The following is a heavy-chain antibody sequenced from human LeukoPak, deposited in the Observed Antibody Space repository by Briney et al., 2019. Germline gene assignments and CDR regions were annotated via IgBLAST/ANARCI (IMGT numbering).Heavy chain of an antibody. V-gene: IGHV3-23*01. J-gene: IGHJ4*02. Sequence: PGGSLRPSCAASGFTFSSYAMSWVRQAPGKGLEWVSAISGSSDSTYYADSVKGQFTISRDNSKNTLYLQMNSLRAEDTAVYYCAKDYDILTGSEYWGQGTLVTVSS. CDR3: AKDYDILTGSEY. D-gene: IGHD3-9*01. CDR2: ISGSSDST. CDR1: GFTFSSYA.